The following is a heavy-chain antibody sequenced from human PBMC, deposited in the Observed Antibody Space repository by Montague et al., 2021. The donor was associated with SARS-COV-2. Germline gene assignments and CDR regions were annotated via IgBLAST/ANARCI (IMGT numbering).Heavy chain of an antibody. CDR1: GGSISDHY. CDR3: ARYVSVRRAVNWFDP. D-gene: IGHD3-10*01. V-gene: IGHV4-59*11. CDR2: IYYSGGI. J-gene: IGHJ5*02. Sequence: SETLSLTCTVSGGSISDHYWAWIRQPPGKGLEWLAYIYYSGGINSNPSLKSRVSMSVDTSKNQFSLKLTSVTAADTAVYYCARYVSVRRAVNWFDPWGQGTLVTVSS.